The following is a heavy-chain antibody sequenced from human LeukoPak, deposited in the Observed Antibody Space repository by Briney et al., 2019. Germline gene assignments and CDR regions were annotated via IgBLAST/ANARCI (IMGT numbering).Heavy chain of an antibody. Sequence: GGSMRLSCGASGFTFNISAMNWVRQAPGKALEWVSTLSPRGGRTFYSDSVRGRFTISRDNSKNTLYLQMNSLRAEDTAVYYCAKASATAVAGFDYWGQGALVTVS. V-gene: IGHV3-23*01. CDR2: LSPRGGRT. CDR3: AKASATAVAGFDY. J-gene: IGHJ4*02. CDR1: GFTFNISA. D-gene: IGHD6-19*01.